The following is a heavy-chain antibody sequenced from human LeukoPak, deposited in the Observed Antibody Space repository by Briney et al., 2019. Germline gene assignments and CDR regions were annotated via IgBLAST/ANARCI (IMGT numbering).Heavy chain of an antibody. D-gene: IGHD3-22*01. CDR1: GGSFSGYY. CDR2: INHSGST. Sequence: PSETLSLTCAVYGGSFSGYYWSWIRQPPGKGLEWIGEINHSGSTNYNPSLKSRVTISVDTSKNQFSLKLSSVTAADTAVYYCAPSPDYYDSSGYYGAPIDYRGQGTLVTVSS. CDR3: APSPDYYDSSGYYGAPIDY. V-gene: IGHV4-34*01. J-gene: IGHJ4*02.